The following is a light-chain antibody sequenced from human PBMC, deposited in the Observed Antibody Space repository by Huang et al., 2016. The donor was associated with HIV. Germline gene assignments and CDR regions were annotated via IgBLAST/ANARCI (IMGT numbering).Light chain of an antibody. V-gene: IGKV3-15*01. J-gene: IGKJ3*01. CDR3: QQYNSWPPLFT. CDR1: QSVSTN. Sequence: EVLLTQSPATLSVSPGERATLACRASQSVSTNLDWYQKKPGQGPRLLIYGASTRATGVPARFSGSGSGTEFTLTISSLQSEDSAVYYCQQYNSWPPLFTFGPGTKVDIK. CDR2: GAS.